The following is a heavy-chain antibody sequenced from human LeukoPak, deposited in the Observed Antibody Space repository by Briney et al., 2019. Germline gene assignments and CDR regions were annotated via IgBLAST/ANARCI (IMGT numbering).Heavy chain of an antibody. D-gene: IGHD6-13*01. CDR2: ISYSGNT. Sequence: SETLSLTCAVSGGSVSSYYWSWIRQPPGKGLEWIGYISYSGNTNYNPSLKSRVTIPVGTSKNHVSLKLSPLAAGDTAGYYCARQGGYIAPLALWGQGTLVTVSA. CDR1: GGSVSSYY. V-gene: IGHV4-59*08. CDR3: ARQGGYIAPLAL. J-gene: IGHJ4*02.